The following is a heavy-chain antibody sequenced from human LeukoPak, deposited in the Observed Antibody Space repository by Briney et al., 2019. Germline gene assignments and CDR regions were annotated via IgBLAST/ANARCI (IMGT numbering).Heavy chain of an antibody. CDR1: GASISSGYY. CDR2: IHGTGNT. Sequence: SETLSLTCAVSGASISSGYYWAWVRQPPGKGLEWIASIHGTGNTYYNPPLKSRVTMSLDTSKNHFSLTLKSVTAADTAVYFCASGSGHLFDDWGQGTLVTDSS. D-gene: IGHD2-15*01. CDR3: ASGSGHLFDD. V-gene: IGHV4-38-2*01. J-gene: IGHJ4*02.